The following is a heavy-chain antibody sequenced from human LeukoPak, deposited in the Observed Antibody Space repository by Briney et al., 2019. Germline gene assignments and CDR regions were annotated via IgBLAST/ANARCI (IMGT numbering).Heavy chain of an antibody. CDR3: AREGGGGATSGAFDI. V-gene: IGHV4-39*07. Sequence: SETLSLTCTVSGGSISSSSYYWGWIRQPPGKGLEWIGSIYYSGSTNYNPSLKSRVTISVDTSKNQFSLKLSSVTAADTAVYYCAREGGGGATSGAFDIWGQGTMVTVSS. J-gene: IGHJ3*02. CDR1: GGSISSSSYY. CDR2: IYYSGST. D-gene: IGHD1-26*01.